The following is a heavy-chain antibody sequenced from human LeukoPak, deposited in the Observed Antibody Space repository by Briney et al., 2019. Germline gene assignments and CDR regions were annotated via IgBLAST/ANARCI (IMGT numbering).Heavy chain of an antibody. CDR2: ISSSGSTT. J-gene: IGHJ6*04. V-gene: IGHV3-48*03. CDR3: AELGITMIGGV. D-gene: IGHD3-10*02. Sequence: RGSLRLSCAASGFTFSSYEMNWVRQAPGKGLEWVSYISSSGSTTYYADSVKGRFTISRDNAKNSLYLQMNSLRAEDTAVYYCAELGITMIGGVWGKGTTVTISS. CDR1: GFTFSSYE.